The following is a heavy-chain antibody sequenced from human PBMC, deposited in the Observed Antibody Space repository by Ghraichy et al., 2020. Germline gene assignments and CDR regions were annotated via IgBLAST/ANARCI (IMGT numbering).Heavy chain of an antibody. J-gene: IGHJ6*02. CDR3: ARVPDYGDYVWYGMDV. D-gene: IGHD4-17*01. CDR1: GFTFSSYS. Sequence: GESLNISCAASGFTFSSYSMNWVRQAPGKGLEWVSYISSSSSTIYYADSVKGRFTISRDNAKNSLYLQMNSLRDEDTAVYYCARVPDYGDYVWYGMDVWGQGTTVTVSS. CDR2: ISSSSSTI. V-gene: IGHV3-48*02.